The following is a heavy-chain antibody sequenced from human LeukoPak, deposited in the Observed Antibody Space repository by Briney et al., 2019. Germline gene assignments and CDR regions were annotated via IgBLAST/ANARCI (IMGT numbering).Heavy chain of an antibody. D-gene: IGHD3-22*01. CDR3: TTGHYYDSSGPDY. V-gene: IGHV3-15*01. CDR1: GFTFSNAW. CDR2: IKSKTDGRTT. Sequence: PGGSLRLSCAASGFTFSNAWMSWVRQAPGKGLGWVGRIKSKTDGRTTDYAAPVKGRFTISRDDSKNTLYLQMNSLKTEDTAVYYCTTGHYYDSSGPDYWGQGTLVTVSS. J-gene: IGHJ4*02.